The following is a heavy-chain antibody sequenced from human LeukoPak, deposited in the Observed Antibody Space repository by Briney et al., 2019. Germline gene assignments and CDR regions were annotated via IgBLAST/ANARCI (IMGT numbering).Heavy chain of an antibody. CDR1: GFTVSSNY. J-gene: IGHJ6*02. D-gene: IGHD5-18*01. Sequence: PGGSLRLSCAASGFTVSSNYMSWVRQAPGKGLEWVSVIYSGGSTYYADSVKGRFTISRDNSKNTLYLQMNSLRAEDTAVYYCARESSRGYIYWLNGYYDMDVWGQGTTVTVSS. CDR2: IYSGGST. V-gene: IGHV3-66*01. CDR3: ARESSRGYIYWLNGYYDMDV.